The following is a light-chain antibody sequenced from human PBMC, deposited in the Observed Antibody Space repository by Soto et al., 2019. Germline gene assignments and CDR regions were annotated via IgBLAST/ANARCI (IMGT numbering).Light chain of an antibody. Sequence: EIVLTQSPGTLSLSPGERATLSCRASQSISSSYLAWYQQIPGQAPRLLIYGASVRATGIPDRFSGSGSGTDFTLTISRLEPEDFAGYFCQEYGSSPVTFGGGTKVAIK. CDR2: GAS. J-gene: IGKJ4*01. CDR1: QSISSSY. CDR3: QEYGSSPVT. V-gene: IGKV3-20*01.